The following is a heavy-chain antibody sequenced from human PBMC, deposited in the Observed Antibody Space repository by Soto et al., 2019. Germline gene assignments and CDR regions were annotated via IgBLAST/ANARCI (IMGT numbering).Heavy chain of an antibody. J-gene: IGHJ6*02. D-gene: IGHD5-12*01. CDR2: IDDST. Sequence: EVQLLESGGGLVQPGGSLRLSCAGSGFTFSNYAMSWVRQAPGQGLEWVSTIDDSTNYADSVKGRCTISRDNSKRTLFQQMNCLRAEDTAVYYCAKGRAVATFTRYYYAMDVWGRGTTVTVSS. V-gene: IGHV3-23*01. CDR3: AKGRAVATFTRYYYAMDV. CDR1: GFTFSNYA.